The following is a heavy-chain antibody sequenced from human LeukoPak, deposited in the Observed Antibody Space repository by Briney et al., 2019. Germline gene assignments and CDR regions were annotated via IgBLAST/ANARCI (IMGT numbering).Heavy chain of an antibody. CDR2: IKSKTDGETT. Sequence: GRSLRLSCAASGFTFSNAWMSWVRQAPGKGLEWVGRIKSKTDGETTDYAAPVKGRFTISRNDSKNTLFLQMSSLKTEDTALYFCTTDRYSSSWYNQINYWGQGTRVTVSS. D-gene: IGHD6-13*01. CDR3: TTDRYSSSWYNQINY. V-gene: IGHV3-15*01. J-gene: IGHJ4*02. CDR1: GFTFSNAW.